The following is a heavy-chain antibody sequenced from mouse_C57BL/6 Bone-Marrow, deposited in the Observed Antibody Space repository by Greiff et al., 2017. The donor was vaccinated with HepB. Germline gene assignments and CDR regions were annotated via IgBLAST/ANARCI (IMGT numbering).Heavy chain of an antibody. V-gene: IGHV14-4*01. J-gene: IGHJ2*01. Sequence: EVKLMESGAELVRPGASVKLSCTASGFNIKDDYMHWVKQRPEQGLEWIGWIDPENGDTEYASKFQGKATITADTSSNTAYLQLSSLTSEDTAVYYCTLYYYGSSWGQGTTLTVSS. D-gene: IGHD1-1*01. CDR3: TLYYYGSS. CDR1: GFNIKDDY. CDR2: IDPENGDT.